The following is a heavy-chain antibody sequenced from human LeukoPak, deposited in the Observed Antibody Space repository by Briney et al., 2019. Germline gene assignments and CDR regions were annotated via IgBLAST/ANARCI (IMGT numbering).Heavy chain of an antibody. Sequence: SETLSLTCTVSGGSISSGDYYWSWIRQPPGKGLEWIGYIYYSGSTYYNPSLKSRVTISVDASKNQFSLKLSSVTAADTAVYYCASNYYDSSGYYFDYWGQGTLVTVSS. J-gene: IGHJ4*02. CDR2: IYYSGST. D-gene: IGHD3-22*01. CDR3: ASNYYDSSGYYFDY. V-gene: IGHV4-30-4*01. CDR1: GGSISSGDYY.